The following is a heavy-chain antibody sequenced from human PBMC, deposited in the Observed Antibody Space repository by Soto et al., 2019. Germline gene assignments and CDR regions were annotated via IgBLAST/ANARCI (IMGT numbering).Heavy chain of an antibody. CDR3: AKDLQGIAGPYYFDY. D-gene: IGHD6-13*01. CDR2: ISGSGGST. CDR1: GFTFSSYA. Sequence: PGGSLRLSCAASGFTFSSYAMSWVRQAPGKGLEWVSAISGSGGSTYYADSVKGRFTISRDNSKNTLYLQMNSLRAEDTSVYYCAKDLQGIAGPYYFDYWGQGTLVTVSS. V-gene: IGHV3-23*01. J-gene: IGHJ4*02.